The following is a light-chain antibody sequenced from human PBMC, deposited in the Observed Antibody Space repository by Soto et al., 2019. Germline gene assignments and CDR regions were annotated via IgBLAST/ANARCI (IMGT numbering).Light chain of an antibody. J-gene: IGKJ2*01. CDR3: QQYNSHSSYT. CDR1: QSINTW. V-gene: IGKV1-5*03. Sequence: DIQMTQSPSTLSASVGDRVTITCRASQSINTWLAWYQQKPGKAPKLLIYKASSLGSGVPSRFSGSGSGTDFTPTISSLKHDDFAIYYCQQYNSHSSYTFGQGTKLEIK. CDR2: KAS.